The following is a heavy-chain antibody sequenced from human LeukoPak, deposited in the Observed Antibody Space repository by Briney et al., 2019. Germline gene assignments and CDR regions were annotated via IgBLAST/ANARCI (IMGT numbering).Heavy chain of an antibody. Sequence: GGSLRLSCTASGFTFGDYAMSWFRQAPGKGLEWVGFIRSKAYGGTTEYAASVKGRFTISRDNAKNSLYLQINSLRAEDTAVYYCARDRSSGWYLTPGFDPWGQGTLVTVSS. J-gene: IGHJ5*02. D-gene: IGHD6-19*01. CDR3: ARDRSSGWYLTPGFDP. CDR1: GFTFGDYA. CDR2: IRSKAYGGTT. V-gene: IGHV3-49*03.